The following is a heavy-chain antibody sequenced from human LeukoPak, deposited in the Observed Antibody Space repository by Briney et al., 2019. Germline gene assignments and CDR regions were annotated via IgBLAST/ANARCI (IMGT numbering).Heavy chain of an antibody. J-gene: IGHJ4*02. CDR2: ISPGGGTT. D-gene: IGHD6-13*01. V-gene: IGHV3-23*01. CDR1: GFAFGSEA. CDR3: ARDIATDY. Sequence: HPGGSLRLSCAVSGFAFGSEAMSWVRQSPARGLEWVASISPGGGTTYYADYVKGRFTISRDNSKNSLFVQMNSLRAEDTAVYYCARDIATDYWGQGTLVTVSS.